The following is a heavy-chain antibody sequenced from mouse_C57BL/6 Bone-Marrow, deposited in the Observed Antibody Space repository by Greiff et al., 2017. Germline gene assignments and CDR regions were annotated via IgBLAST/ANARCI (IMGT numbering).Heavy chain of an antibody. CDR2: IDPSDSYT. J-gene: IGHJ1*03. CDR3: ARTVWNYGSSDWYFDV. V-gene: IGHV1-69*01. CDR1: GYTFTSYW. D-gene: IGHD1-1*01. Sequence: VQLQQPGDELVMPGASVKLSCKASGYTFTSYWMHWVKQRPGQGLEWIGEIDPSDSYTNYNQKFKGKSTLTVDKSSSTAYMQLSSLTSEDSAVYYCARTVWNYGSSDWYFDVWGTGTTVTVSS.